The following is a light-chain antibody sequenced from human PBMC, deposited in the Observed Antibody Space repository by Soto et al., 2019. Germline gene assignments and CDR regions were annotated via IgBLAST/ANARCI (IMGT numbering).Light chain of an antibody. V-gene: IGKV1-39*01. CDR2: AAS. CDR1: QSISSY. CDR3: QQYGSSGWT. J-gene: IGKJ1*01. Sequence: IQMTQSPSSLSASVGDRVTISCRASQSISSYLNWYQQKPGKAPKLLIYAASSLQSGVPSRFSGSGSGTDFTLTISRLEPEDFAVYYCQQYGSSGWTFGQGTKVDIK.